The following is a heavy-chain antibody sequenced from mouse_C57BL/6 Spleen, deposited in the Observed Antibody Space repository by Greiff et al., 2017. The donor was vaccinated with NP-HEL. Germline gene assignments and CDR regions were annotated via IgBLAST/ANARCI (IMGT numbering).Heavy chain of an antibody. CDR3: ASPHYYGSSPFAY. CDR1: GYTFSSYW. V-gene: IGHV1-61*01. CDR2: IYPSDSET. J-gene: IGHJ3*01. Sequence: VKLQQPGAELVRPGSSVKLSCKASGYTFSSYWMDWVKQRPGQGLEWIGNIYPSDSETHYNQKFKDKATLTVDKSSSTAYMQLSSLTSEDSAVYYCASPHYYGSSPFAYWGQGTLVTVSA. D-gene: IGHD1-1*01.